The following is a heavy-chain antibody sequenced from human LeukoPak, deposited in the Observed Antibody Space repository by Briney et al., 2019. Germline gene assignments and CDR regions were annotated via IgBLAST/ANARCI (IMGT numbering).Heavy chain of an antibody. Sequence: LWASVKVSCKASGGTFSSYAISWVRQAPGQGLEWMGGIIPIFGTANYAQKFQGRVTITADESTSTAYMELSSLRSEDTAVYYCARNSKRYNWNDGYFDYWGQGTLVTVSS. CDR2: IIPIFGTA. D-gene: IGHD1-1*01. CDR3: ARNSKRYNWNDGYFDY. V-gene: IGHV1-69*01. CDR1: GGTFSSYA. J-gene: IGHJ4*02.